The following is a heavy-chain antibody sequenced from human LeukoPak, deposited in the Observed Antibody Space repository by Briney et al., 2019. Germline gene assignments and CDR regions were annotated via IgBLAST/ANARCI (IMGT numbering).Heavy chain of an antibody. J-gene: IGHJ3*02. D-gene: IGHD3-9*01. CDR2: IYTSGST. CDR1: GGSISSGSYY. V-gene: IGHV4-61*02. Sequence: PSQTLSLTCTVSGGSISSGSYYWSWIRQPAGKGLEWIGRIYTSGSTNYNPSLKSRVTISVDTSKNQFSLKLSSATAADTAVYYCAGRRATGAFDIWGQGTMVTVSS. CDR3: AGRRATGAFDI.